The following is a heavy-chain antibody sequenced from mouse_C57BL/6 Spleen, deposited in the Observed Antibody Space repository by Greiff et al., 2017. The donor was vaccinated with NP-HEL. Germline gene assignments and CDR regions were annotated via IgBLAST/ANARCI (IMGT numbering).Heavy chain of an antibody. CDR3: ASGTITTVVAPAY. V-gene: IGHV1-76*01. Sequence: VQLQQSGAELVRPGASVKLSCKASGYTFTDYYINWVKQRPGQGLEWIARIYPGSGNTYYNEKFKGKATLTAEKSSSTAYMQLSSLTSEDSAVYFCASGTITTVVAPAYWGQGTLVTVSA. CDR2: IYPGSGNT. D-gene: IGHD1-1*01. CDR1: GYTFTDYY. J-gene: IGHJ3*01.